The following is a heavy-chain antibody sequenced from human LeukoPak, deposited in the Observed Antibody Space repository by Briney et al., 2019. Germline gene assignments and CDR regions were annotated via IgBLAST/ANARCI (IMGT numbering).Heavy chain of an antibody. CDR3: AKDPNVPYYYDSSAEDGTGGY. J-gene: IGHJ4*02. CDR1: GFTFSSYA. D-gene: IGHD3-22*01. CDR2: ISYDGSNK. Sequence: HPGGSLRLSCAASGFTFSSYAMHWVRQAPGKGLEWVAVISYDGSNKYYADSVKGRFTISRDNSKNTLYLQMNSLRAEDTAVYYCAKDPNVPYYYDSSAEDGTGGYWGQGTLVTVSS. V-gene: IGHV3-30*04.